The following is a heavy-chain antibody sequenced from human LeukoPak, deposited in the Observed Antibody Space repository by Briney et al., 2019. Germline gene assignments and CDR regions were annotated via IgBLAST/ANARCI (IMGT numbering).Heavy chain of an antibody. Sequence: SETLSLTCTVSGGSISSYYWSWIRLPPGKGLEWIGYIYYTGATYYNPSLKSRVTISLDTSKNQFSLKLSSVTAADAAVYYCARAGYSYGTGYYFDYWGQGTLVTVSS. CDR3: ARAGYSYGTGYYFDY. V-gene: IGHV4-59*01. CDR1: GGSISSYY. J-gene: IGHJ4*02. D-gene: IGHD5-18*01. CDR2: IYYTGAT.